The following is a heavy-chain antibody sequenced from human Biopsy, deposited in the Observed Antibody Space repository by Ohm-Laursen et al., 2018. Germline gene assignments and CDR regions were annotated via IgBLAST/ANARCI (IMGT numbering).Heavy chain of an antibody. V-gene: IGHV3-33*01. CDR2: IWYDGSRQ. J-gene: IGHJ6*02. CDR1: GFTFSSYG. Sequence: SLRLSCAASGFTFSSYGMHWVRQAPGKGLEWVAVIWYDGSRQSYADSVKGRFTISRENSKNTLYLQMHSLRAEDTAVNYCSRDGADGYGLDVWGQGTTVTVSS. CDR3: SRDGADGYGLDV. D-gene: IGHD1-26*01.